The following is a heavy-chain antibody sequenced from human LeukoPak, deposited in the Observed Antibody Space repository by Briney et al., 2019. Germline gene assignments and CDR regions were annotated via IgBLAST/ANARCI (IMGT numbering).Heavy chain of an antibody. J-gene: IGHJ4*02. D-gene: IGHD3-10*01. CDR2: INPNSGGT. Sequence: ASVKVSCKASGYTFTGYYMHWVRQAPGQGLEWMGWINPNSGGTNYAQKFQGRVTMTRDTSISTAYMELSRLRSDDTAVYYCARVRGLSGTMVRGVNTLDYWGQGTLVTVSS. CDR3: ARVRGLSGTMVRGVNTLDY. CDR1: GYTFTGYY. V-gene: IGHV1-2*02.